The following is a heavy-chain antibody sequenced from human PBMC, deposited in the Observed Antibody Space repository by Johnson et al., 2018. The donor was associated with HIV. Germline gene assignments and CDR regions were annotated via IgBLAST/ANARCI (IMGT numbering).Heavy chain of an antibody. CDR2: IRYDGSNK. J-gene: IGHJ3*02. CDR1: GFTFSSYG. Sequence: QEQLVESGGGVVQPGGSLRLSCAASGFTFSSYGMHWVRQVSGKGLEWVAFIRYDGSNKYYGDSVKGRFTISSDNSKNTLFLQMNSLRAEDTAVYYCAGGIRVAGGNDAFDIWGQGTMVTVCS. CDR3: AGGIRVAGGNDAFDI. D-gene: IGHD6-19*01. V-gene: IGHV3-30*02.